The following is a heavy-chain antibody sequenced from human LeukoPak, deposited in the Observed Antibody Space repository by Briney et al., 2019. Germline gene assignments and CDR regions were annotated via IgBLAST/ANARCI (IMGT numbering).Heavy chain of an antibody. CDR3: ARGGHSSGWSVGAFDI. J-gene: IGHJ3*02. CDR1: GGTFSSYA. Sequence: SVKVSCKASGGTFSSYAISSVRQAPGQGLEWMGGIIPIFGTANYAQKFQGRVTITTDESTSTAYMELSSLRSEDTAVYYCARGGHSSGWSVGAFDIWGQGTMVTVSS. V-gene: IGHV1-69*05. CDR2: IIPIFGTA. D-gene: IGHD6-19*01.